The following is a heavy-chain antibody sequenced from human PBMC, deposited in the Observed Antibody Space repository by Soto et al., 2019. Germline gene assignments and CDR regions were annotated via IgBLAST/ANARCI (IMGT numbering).Heavy chain of an antibody. CDR2: IKSKTDGGTT. D-gene: IGHD4-17*01. CDR1: GFTFSNAW. Sequence: EVQLVESGGGLVKPGGSLRLSCAASGFTFSNAWMSWVRQAPGKGLEWVGRIKSKTDGGTTDYAAPVKGRFTISRDDSKNTLYLQMNSLKTEDTAVYYCTTKTYGGGWGYYYYYYMDVWGKGTTVTVSS. J-gene: IGHJ6*03. V-gene: IGHV3-15*01. CDR3: TTKTYGGGWGYYYYYYMDV.